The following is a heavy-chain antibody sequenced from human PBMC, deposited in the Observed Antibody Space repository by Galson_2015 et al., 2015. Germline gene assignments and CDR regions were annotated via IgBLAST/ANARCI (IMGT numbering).Heavy chain of an antibody. Sequence: SLRLSCAASGFTVSSDYMNWVRQAPGKRLEWVSLIYSDYTTYYADSVKGRFTISRDNSKNTLYLQMNSLRAEDTAVYYCAKALVYWGQGTLVTVSS. CDR1: GFTVSSDY. J-gene: IGHJ4*02. CDR2: IYSDYTT. V-gene: IGHV3-53*01. CDR3: AKALVY.